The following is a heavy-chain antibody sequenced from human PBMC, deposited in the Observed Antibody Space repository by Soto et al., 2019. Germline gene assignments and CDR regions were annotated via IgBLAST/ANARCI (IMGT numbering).Heavy chain of an antibody. D-gene: IGHD3-22*01. J-gene: IGHJ4*02. CDR1: GGTFSSYA. CDR2: IIPIFGTA. V-gene: IGHV1-69*13. CDR3: ARVAGAGDHVVLTPYYFDY. Sequence: SVKVSCKASGGTFSSYAISWVRQAPGQGLEWMGGIIPIFGTANYAQKFQGRVTITADESTSTAYMELSSLRSEDTAVYYCARVAGAGDHVVLTPYYFDYWGQGTLVTVSS.